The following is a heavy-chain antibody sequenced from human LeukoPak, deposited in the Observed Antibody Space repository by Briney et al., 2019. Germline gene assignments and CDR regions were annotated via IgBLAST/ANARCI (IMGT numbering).Heavy chain of an antibody. CDR2: INPDSGST. J-gene: IGHJ4*02. Sequence: ASVNVSCQASGYTFTGYYMHWVRQPRGQGLAGMGWINPDSGSTNFAQKFQGRVTMTRDTSISTAYMELSRLRSDDTAVYYCARDDPYSSPGLWWGQGTLVTVSS. V-gene: IGHV1-2*02. CDR3: ARDDPYSSPGLW. D-gene: IGHD4-11*01. CDR1: GYTFTGYY.